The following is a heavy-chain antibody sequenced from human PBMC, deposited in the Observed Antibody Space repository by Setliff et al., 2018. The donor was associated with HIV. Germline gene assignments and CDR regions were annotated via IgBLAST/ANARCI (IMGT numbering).Heavy chain of an antibody. D-gene: IGHD3-10*01. CDR2: IYYSGST. Sequence: PSETLSLTCTVSGGSISSYYWSWIRQPPGKGLEWIGYIYYSGSTNYNPSLKSRVTVSVDTSKNQFSLNLRSVTAADTAVYYCARHSSPSGFFDYWGQGTLVTVSS. CDR1: GGSISSYY. V-gene: IGHV4-59*08. J-gene: IGHJ4*02. CDR3: ARHSSPSGFFDY.